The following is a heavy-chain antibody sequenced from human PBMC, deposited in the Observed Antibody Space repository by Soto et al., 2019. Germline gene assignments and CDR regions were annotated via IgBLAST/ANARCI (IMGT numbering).Heavy chain of an antibody. V-gene: IGHV3-23*01. CDR3: AKLYCSSTSCYYLPTLYWYGMDV. J-gene: IGHJ6*02. D-gene: IGHD2-2*01. CDR1: GFTFSSYA. CDR2: ISGSGGST. Sequence: GGSLRLSCAASGFTFSSYAMSWVRQAPGKGLEWVSAISGSGGSTYYADSVKGRFTISRDNSKNTLYLQMNSLRAEDTAVYYCAKLYCSSTSCYYLPTLYWYGMDVWGQGTTVTVSS.